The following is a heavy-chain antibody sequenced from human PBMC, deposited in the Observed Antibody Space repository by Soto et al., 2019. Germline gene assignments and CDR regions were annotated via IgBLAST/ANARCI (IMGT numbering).Heavy chain of an antibody. D-gene: IGHD1-26*01. Sequence: ASVKVSCKASGYTFTGYYVHWVRQAPGQGLEWMGWINPNSGDTYLAQRFQGRVTMNRDTSIGTAYMELRGLISDDTAKYYCAKGGAIVAAGTRVYLYNAMDVWGQGTTVTVSS. CDR1: GYTFTGYY. CDR2: INPNSGDT. CDR3: AKGGAIVAAGTRVYLYNAMDV. V-gene: IGHV1-2*02. J-gene: IGHJ6*02.